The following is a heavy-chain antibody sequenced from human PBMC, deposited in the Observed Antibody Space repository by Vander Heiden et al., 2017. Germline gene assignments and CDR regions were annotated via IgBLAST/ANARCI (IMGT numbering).Heavy chain of an antibody. CDR1: GGSVSSGSYY. D-gene: IGHD3-22*01. CDR3: ARDMYYYDSSGYYLGFDP. CDR2: IDYSGST. J-gene: IGHJ5*02. Sequence: QVQLQESGPGLVKPSEPLSLTCTVSGGSVSSGSYYWSWIRQPPGKGLEWIGYIDYSGSTNYNPSLKSRVTISVDTSKNQFSLKLSSVTAADTAVYYCARDMYYYDSSGYYLGFDPWGQGTLVTVSS. V-gene: IGHV4-61*01.